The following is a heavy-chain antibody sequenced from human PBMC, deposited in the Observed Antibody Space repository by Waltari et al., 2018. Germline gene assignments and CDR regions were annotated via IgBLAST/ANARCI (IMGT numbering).Heavy chain of an antibody. CDR1: GSTFSNYW. V-gene: IGHV3-7*03. Sequence: EVQLVESGGGLVQPGGSLRLSCGASGSTFSNYWMTWVRQAPGKGLEWVANIKQDGGEKNYVDSVKGRFTISRDNAKNSLYLQMNSLRTEDTAVYHCTTGGPYTSGTYWGQGTLVTVSS. J-gene: IGHJ4*02. CDR2: IKQDGGEK. CDR3: TTGGPYTSGTY. D-gene: IGHD6-19*01.